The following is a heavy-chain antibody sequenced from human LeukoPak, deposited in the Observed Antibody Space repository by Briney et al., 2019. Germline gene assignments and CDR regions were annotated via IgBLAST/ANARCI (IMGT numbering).Heavy chain of an antibody. Sequence: GALRLSCAASGFTFSSYGMHWVRQAPGKGLEWVAVIWYDGSNKYYADSVKGRFTISRDNSKNTLYLQMNSLRAEDTAVYYCARDHYYDSSGPDYWGQGTLVTVSS. V-gene: IGHV3-33*01. CDR1: GFTFSSYG. CDR2: IWYDGSNK. J-gene: IGHJ4*02. D-gene: IGHD3-22*01. CDR3: ARDHYYDSSGPDY.